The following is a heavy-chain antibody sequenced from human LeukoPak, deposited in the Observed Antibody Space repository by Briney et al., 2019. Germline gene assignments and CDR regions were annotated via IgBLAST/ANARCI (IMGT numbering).Heavy chain of an antibody. D-gene: IGHD6-13*01. CDR2: IYPGDSDT. J-gene: IGHJ4*02. V-gene: IGHV5-51*01. Sequence: GESLKISCKGSGYSFTSYWIGWVRQMPGKGLEWMGIIYPGDSDTRYSPSFQGQVTISADKSISTAYLQWSSLEASDTAMYYCARLRRPGIAAAGLDYWGQGTLVTVSS. CDR3: ARLRRPGIAAAGLDY. CDR1: GYSFTSYW.